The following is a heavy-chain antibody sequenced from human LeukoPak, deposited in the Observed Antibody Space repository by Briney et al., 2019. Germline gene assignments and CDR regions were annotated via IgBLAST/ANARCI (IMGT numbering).Heavy chain of an antibody. V-gene: IGHV3-9*01. CDR2: ISWNSGSM. D-gene: IGHD2-8*01. CDR1: GFTFDDYA. CDR3: AKDLREMLNYYYYGMDV. Sequence: GRSLRLSCAASGFTFDDYAMHWVRQALGKGLEWVSGISWNSGSMGYADSVKGRFTISRDNAKNSLYLQMNSLRAEDTAVYYCAKDLREMLNYYYYGMDVWGQGTTVTVSS. J-gene: IGHJ6*02.